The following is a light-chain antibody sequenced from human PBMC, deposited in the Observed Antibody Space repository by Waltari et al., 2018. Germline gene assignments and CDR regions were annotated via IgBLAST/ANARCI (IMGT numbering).Light chain of an antibody. CDR1: SSDVGAYQY. V-gene: IGLV2-8*01. Sequence: QSALTQPPSASGSPGQSVPISCTGSSSDVGAYQYVSWYQQHPGKAPNLMLYEVSKRPSGVPDRFSGSKSGNTASLTVSGLQADDEADYYCSSFAGSNRFGVFGGGTKLTVL. CDR3: SSFAGSNRFGV. CDR2: EVS. J-gene: IGLJ3*02.